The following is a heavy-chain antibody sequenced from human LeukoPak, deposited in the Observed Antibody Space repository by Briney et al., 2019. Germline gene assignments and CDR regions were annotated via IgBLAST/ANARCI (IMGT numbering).Heavy chain of an antibody. D-gene: IGHD1-26*01. V-gene: IGHV4-34*01. Sequence: SETLSLTCAVYGESFSGYYWSWIRQPPGKGLEWLGEINHSGSTNYNPSLKSRVTISVDTSKNQFSLKLSSVTAADTAVYYCARGGFVGAPTADAFDIWGQGTMVTVSS. CDR3: ARGGFVGAPTADAFDI. CDR1: GESFSGYY. CDR2: INHSGST. J-gene: IGHJ3*02.